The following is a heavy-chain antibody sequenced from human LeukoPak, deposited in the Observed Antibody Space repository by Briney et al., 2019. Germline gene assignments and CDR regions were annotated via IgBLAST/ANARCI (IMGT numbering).Heavy chain of an antibody. CDR2: ISYDGANK. V-gene: IGHV3-30*04. J-gene: IGHJ6*03. Sequence: GGSLRLSCAASGFTFRNYAMHWVRQAPGKGLEWVAGISYDGANKHYADSVKGRFTISRDNAKNSLYLQMNSLRAEDTAVYYCARGRIAVAGTYIPSNWGPQLYYMDVWGKGTTVTVSS. CDR1: GFTFRNYA. CDR3: ARGRIAVAGTYIPSNWGPQLYYMDV. D-gene: IGHD6-19*01.